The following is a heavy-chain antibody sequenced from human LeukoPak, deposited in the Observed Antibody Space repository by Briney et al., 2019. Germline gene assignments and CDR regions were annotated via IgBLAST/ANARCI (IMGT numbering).Heavy chain of an antibody. CDR2: ISSSSSYI. V-gene: IGHV3-21*01. Sequence: GGSLRLSCAASGFTFSSYSMNWVRQAPGKGLEWVSSISSSSSYIYYADSVEGRFTISRDNAKNSLYLQMNSLRAEDTAIYYCARDGQWLEGGYWGQGTLVTVSS. D-gene: IGHD6-19*01. J-gene: IGHJ4*02. CDR3: ARDGQWLEGGY. CDR1: GFTFSSYS.